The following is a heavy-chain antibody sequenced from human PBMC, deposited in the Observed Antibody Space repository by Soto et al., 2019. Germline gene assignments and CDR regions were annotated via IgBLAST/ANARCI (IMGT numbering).Heavy chain of an antibody. D-gene: IGHD3-10*01. V-gene: IGHV3-30*18. CDR3: AKNYYGAVSYLIMDDY. CDR1: AFSFSSYA. CDR2: ISYDGNNK. Sequence: QVQLVESGGGVVQPGRSLRLSCVASAFSFSSYAMPWVRQAPGKGLEWVAVISYDGNNKWYADSVKGRFTISRDKYENTLYLQMTSLRAEDTAVYYCAKNYYGAVSYLIMDDYWGQGTLVTVSA. J-gene: IGHJ4*02.